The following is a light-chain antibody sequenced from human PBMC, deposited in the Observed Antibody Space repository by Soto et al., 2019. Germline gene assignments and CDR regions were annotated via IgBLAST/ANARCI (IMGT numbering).Light chain of an antibody. V-gene: IGKV1-33*01. Sequence: DIQMTQSPSSLSASVGDRVTITCQASQDISDYLNWYQQKSGKAPKLLIYDASNLEAGVPSRLSGSGSGTDFTFTITSLQPEDIGTYYCQQYNSAPYTFGQGTTLEIK. J-gene: IGKJ2*01. CDR1: QDISDY. CDR2: DAS. CDR3: QQYNSAPYT.